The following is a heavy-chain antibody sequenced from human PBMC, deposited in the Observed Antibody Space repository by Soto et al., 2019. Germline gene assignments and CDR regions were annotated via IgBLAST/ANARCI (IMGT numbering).Heavy chain of an antibody. Sequence: EVQLVETGRRLIQPGGSLRLSCAASGFTVSSNYMSWVRQAPGKGLEWVSVIYSGGSTYYADSVKGRFTISRDKSKNTLYLQMNSLSAEDTAVYYCARDRSSGLTGMDVWGQGTTVTVSS. D-gene: IGHD6-19*01. V-gene: IGHV3-53*02. CDR2: IYSGGST. CDR1: GFTVSSNY. J-gene: IGHJ6*02. CDR3: ARDRSSGLTGMDV.